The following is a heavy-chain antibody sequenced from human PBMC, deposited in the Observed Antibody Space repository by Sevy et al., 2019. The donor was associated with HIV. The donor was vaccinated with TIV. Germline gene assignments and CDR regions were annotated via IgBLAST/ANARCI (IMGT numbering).Heavy chain of an antibody. CDR3: TTDVPLTGGTNGLY. J-gene: IGHJ4*02. CDR2: MKSKVDGGTT. Sequence: GESLKISCAASGFTFRDLWMSWVRQAPGKGLEWIGRMKSKVDGGTTDYAAPVKGRFTISRDDSKNTLYLQMSSLRTEDTAVYYCTTDVPLTGGTNGLYWGQGTLVTVSS. CDR1: GFTFRDLW. V-gene: IGHV3-15*01. D-gene: IGHD2-8*02.